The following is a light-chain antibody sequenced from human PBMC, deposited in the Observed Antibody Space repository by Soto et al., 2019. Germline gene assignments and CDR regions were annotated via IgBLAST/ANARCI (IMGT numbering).Light chain of an antibody. V-gene: IGKV1-5*03. CDR2: KAS. Sequence: DIPMTQSPSTLSGSVGDRVTITCRASQTISSWLAWYQQKPGKAPTLLIYKASTLKSGVPSRFSGSGSGTEFTLTISSLQPDDFATYYCQRSSSYSEAFGQVTKVELK. CDR3: QRSSSYSEA. CDR1: QTISSW. J-gene: IGKJ1*01.